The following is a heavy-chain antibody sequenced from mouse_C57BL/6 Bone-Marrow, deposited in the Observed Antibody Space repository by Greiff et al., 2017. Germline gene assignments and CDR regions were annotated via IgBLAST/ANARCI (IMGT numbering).Heavy chain of an antibody. CDR2: IDPENGDT. CDR3: TAYDYSWFAY. Sequence: EVQLQQSGAELVRPWASVKLSCTASGFNIKDDYMHWVKQRPEQGLEWIGWIDPENGDTEYASKFQGKATITAYTSSNTAYLQLSSLTSEDTAFYYCTAYDYSWFAYWGQGTLVTVAA. J-gene: IGHJ3*01. V-gene: IGHV14-4*01. D-gene: IGHD2-4*01. CDR1: GFNIKDDY.